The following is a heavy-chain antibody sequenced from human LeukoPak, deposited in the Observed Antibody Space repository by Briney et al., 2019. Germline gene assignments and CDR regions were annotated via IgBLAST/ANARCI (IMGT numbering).Heavy chain of an antibody. CDR2: IDSDGSST. D-gene: IGHD2-8*01. J-gene: IGHJ6*03. CDR1: GFTFSYYW. Sequence: GGSLRLSCAASGFTFSYYWMHWVRQGPGKGLVWVSRIDSDGSSTNYADSVEGRFTISRDNVKNTLYLQMNSLTAEDTAVYYCAKGKGLIKYYYYYMDVWGKGTTVTISS. V-gene: IGHV3-74*01. CDR3: AKGKGLIKYYYYYMDV.